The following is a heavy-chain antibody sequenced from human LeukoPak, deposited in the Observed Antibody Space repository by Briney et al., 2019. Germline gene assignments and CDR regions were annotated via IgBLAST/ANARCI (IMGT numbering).Heavy chain of an antibody. CDR3: ARDMQLST. CDR2: ISYSGANS. D-gene: IGHD3-16*02. V-gene: IGHV3-23*01. J-gene: IGHJ3*01. CDR1: GFTFSGSA. Sequence: GGSLRLSCAASGFTFSGSAMSWVRQAPGERLEWVPLISYSGANSYYTDPVRGPFTISRDNSKDTLFLQMNSLRAEDTAIYYCARDMQLSTWGLGTMVTVSS.